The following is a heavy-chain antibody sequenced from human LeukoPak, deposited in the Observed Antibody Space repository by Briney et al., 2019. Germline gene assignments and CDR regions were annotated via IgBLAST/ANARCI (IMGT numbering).Heavy chain of an antibody. Sequence: SQTLSLTCAISGDSVSTNSAGWTWIRQSPSRGLEWLGRTYYKSKWYNVYAVSVKSRITINPDTSKNQFSLQLNSVTPEDTAVYYCARFSSGYADSWGQGTLVTVSS. CDR1: GDSVSTNSAG. V-gene: IGHV6-1*01. J-gene: IGHJ4*02. CDR3: ARFSSGYADS. CDR2: TYYKSKWYN. D-gene: IGHD3-22*01.